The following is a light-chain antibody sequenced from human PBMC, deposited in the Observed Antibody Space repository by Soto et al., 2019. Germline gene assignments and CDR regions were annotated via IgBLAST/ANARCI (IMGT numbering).Light chain of an antibody. Sequence: EIVMTQSPATLSVSPGERATLSCRASQSVSSNLAWYQQKPGQAPRRLIYGASTRATGIPARFSGSGSGTEFTLTISSLQSEDFAVYYCQQYNNWPTWTFGQGTKGEIK. CDR2: GAS. V-gene: IGKV3-15*01. J-gene: IGKJ1*01. CDR3: QQYNNWPTWT. CDR1: QSVSSN.